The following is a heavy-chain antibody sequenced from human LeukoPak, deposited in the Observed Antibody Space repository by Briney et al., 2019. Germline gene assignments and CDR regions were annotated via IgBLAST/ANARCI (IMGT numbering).Heavy chain of an antibody. CDR2: IRYDGSNK. D-gene: IGHD2-15*01. V-gene: IGHV3-30*02. CDR3: AKEVGAGCSGGSCHAPLDY. J-gene: IGHJ4*02. Sequence: GGSLRLSCAASGFTFSSYAMHWVRQAPGKGLEWVAFIRYDGSNKYYADSVKGRFTISRDNSKNTLYLQMNSLRAEDTAVYYCAKEVGAGCSGGSCHAPLDYWGQGTLVTVSS. CDR1: GFTFSSYA.